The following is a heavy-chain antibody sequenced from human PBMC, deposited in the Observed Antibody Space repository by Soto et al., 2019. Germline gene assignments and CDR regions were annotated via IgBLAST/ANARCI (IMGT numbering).Heavy chain of an antibody. V-gene: IGHV5-51*01. Sequence: GDSLKISCKGSGYSFASYSIGWVRQMPGKGLEWMGIIYAGDSDTRYSPSSQGQVTISVDNSMSTAYLQWSSLKASDTAIYYCARHTSNYYGMDVWGQGTTVTVSS. J-gene: IGHJ6*02. CDR2: IYAGDSDT. CDR1: GYSFASYS. CDR3: ARHTSNYYGMDV.